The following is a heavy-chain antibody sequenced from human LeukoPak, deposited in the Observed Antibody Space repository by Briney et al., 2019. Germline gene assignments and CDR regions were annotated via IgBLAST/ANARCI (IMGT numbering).Heavy chain of an antibody. CDR3: AREAFGCSSTSCYPKAFDI. J-gene: IGHJ3*02. V-gene: IGHV4-59*12. D-gene: IGHD2-2*01. CDR2: IYYSGST. CDR1: GGSISSYY. Sequence: PSETLSLTCTVSGGSISSYYWSWIRQPPGKGLEWIGYIYYSGSTNYNPSLKSRVTISVDTSKNQFSLKLSSVTAADTAVYYCAREAFGCSSTSCYPKAFDIWGQGTMVTVSS.